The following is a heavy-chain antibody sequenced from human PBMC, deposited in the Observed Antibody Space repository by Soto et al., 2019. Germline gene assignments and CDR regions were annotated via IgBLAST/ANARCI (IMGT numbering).Heavy chain of an antibody. CDR2: ISYDGSNK. CDR1: GFTFSSYA. D-gene: IGHD5-18*01. V-gene: IGHV3-30-3*01. Sequence: QVQLVESGGGVVQPGRSLRLSCAASGFTFSSYAMHWVRQAPGKGLEWVAVISYDGSNKYYADSVKGRFTISRDNSKNTLYLQMNSLRAEDTAVYYCESGDVDTAMVTPLGFDYWGQGTLVTVSS. CDR3: ESGDVDTAMVTPLGFDY. J-gene: IGHJ4*02.